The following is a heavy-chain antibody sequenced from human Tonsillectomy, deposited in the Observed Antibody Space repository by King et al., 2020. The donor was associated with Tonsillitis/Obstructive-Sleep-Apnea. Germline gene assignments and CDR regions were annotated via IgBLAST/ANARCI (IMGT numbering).Heavy chain of an antibody. CDR1: GGSISSNNW. J-gene: IGHJ6*03. CDR2: IYPSGTT. D-gene: IGHD1-26*01. V-gene: IGHV4-4*02. CDR3: ARDVGWERYSYYMDV. Sequence: PLQESGPGLVKPSETLSLTCVVSGGSISSNNWWSWVRQSPGKGLEWIAEIYPSGTTNYNPSLKSRVTISVDKSKNQFSLILTSVTAADAAVYYCARDVGWERYSYYMDVWGKGTTVTVSS.